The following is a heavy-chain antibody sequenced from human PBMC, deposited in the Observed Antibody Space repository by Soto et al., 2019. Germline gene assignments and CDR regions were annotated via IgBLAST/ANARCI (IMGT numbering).Heavy chain of an antibody. Sequence: ASVKVSCKASGGTFSSYAISWVRQAPGQGLEWMGGIIPIFGTANYAQKFQGRVTITADESTSTAYMELSSLRSEDTAVYYCARDHHRDTRTRNWFDPWGQGTLVTVSS. V-gene: IGHV1-69*13. J-gene: IGHJ5*02. CDR1: GGTFSSYA. CDR2: IIPIFGTA. CDR3: ARDHHRDTRTRNWFDP. D-gene: IGHD1-1*01.